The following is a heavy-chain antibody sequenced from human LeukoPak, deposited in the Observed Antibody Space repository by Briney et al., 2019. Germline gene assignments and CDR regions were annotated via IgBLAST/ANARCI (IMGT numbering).Heavy chain of an antibody. J-gene: IGHJ6*02. CDR1: GFTFNRYW. Sequence: GESLRLSCAASGFTFNRYWMHWVRQGPGKGLVWVSHINSDGSITSYAESVKGRFTVSRDNAKNTLYLQMDSLRAEDTAVYYCARGPPGYYNGMDVWGQGTTVSVSS. CDR2: INSDGSIT. V-gene: IGHV3-74*01. CDR3: ARGPPGYYNGMDV.